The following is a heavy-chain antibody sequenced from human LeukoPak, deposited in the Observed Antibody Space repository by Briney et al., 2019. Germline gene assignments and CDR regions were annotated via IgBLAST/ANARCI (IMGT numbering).Heavy chain of an antibody. J-gene: IGHJ6*02. Sequence: SETLSLTCAVYGGSFSGYYWSWIRQPPGKGLEWIGEINHSGSTNYNPSLKSRVTISVDTSKNQFSLKLSSVTAADTAVYYCARGPSTVTLIYYYYYYGMDVRGQGTTVTVSS. V-gene: IGHV4-34*01. CDR1: GGSFSGYY. CDR2: INHSGST. D-gene: IGHD4-17*01. CDR3: ARGPSTVTLIYYYYYYGMDV.